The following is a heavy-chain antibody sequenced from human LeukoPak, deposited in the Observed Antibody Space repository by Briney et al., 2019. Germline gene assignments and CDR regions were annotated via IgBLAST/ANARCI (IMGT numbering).Heavy chain of an antibody. CDR2: ISSSSSYI. CDR3: ASGNYDFWSGYYTNWFDP. CDR1: GFTFSSYS. V-gene: IGHV3-21*01. Sequence: PGGSLRLSCAASGFTFSSYSMNWVRQAPGRGLEWVSSISSSSSYIYYADPVKGRFTISRDNAKNSLYLQMNSLRAEDTAVYYCASGNYDFWSGYYTNWFDPWGQGTLVTVSS. D-gene: IGHD3-3*01. J-gene: IGHJ5*02.